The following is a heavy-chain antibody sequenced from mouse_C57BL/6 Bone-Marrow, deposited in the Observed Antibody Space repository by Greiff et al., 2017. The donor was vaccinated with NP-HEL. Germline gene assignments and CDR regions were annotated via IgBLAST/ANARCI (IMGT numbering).Heavy chain of an antibody. J-gene: IGHJ4*01. Sequence: VQLQQSGAELVRPGTSVKVSCKASGYAFTNYLIEWVKQRPGQGLEWIGVINPGSGGTNYNEKFKGKATLTADKSSSTAYMQLSSLTSEDSAVYFCAVWLLLRYAIDYWGRGTAVTVTA. CDR3: AVWLLLRYAIDY. CDR2: INPGSGGT. CDR1: GYAFTNYL. V-gene: IGHV1-54*01. D-gene: IGHD1-1*01.